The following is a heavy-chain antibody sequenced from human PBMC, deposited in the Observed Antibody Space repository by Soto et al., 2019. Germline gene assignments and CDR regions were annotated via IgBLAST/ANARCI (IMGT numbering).Heavy chain of an antibody. CDR1: GFTFSSYS. V-gene: IGHV3-21*01. CDR2: ISSSSSYI. CDR3: ARGEAAAGYCYYGMDV. J-gene: IGHJ6*02. Sequence: PGGSLRLSCAASGFTFSSYSMNWVRQAPGKGLEWVSSISSSSSYIYYADSVKGRFTISRDNAKNSLYLQMNSLRAEDTAVYYCARGEAAAGYCYYGMDVWGQGTTVTVSS. D-gene: IGHD6-13*01.